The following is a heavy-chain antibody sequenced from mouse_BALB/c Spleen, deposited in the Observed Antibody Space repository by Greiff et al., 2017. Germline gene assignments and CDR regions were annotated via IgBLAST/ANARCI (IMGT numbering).Heavy chain of an antibody. CDR3: ARGDYVNDKYFDY. J-gene: IGHJ2*01. Sequence: EVMLVESGGGLVQPGGSLRLSCATSGFTFTDYYMSWVRQPPGKALEWLGFIRNKANGYTTEYSASVKGRFTISRDNSQSILYLQMNTLRAEDSATYYCARGDYVNDKYFDYWGEGTTRTVSS. CDR1: GFTFTDYY. D-gene: IGHD2-2*01. CDR2: IRNKANGYTT. V-gene: IGHV7-3*02.